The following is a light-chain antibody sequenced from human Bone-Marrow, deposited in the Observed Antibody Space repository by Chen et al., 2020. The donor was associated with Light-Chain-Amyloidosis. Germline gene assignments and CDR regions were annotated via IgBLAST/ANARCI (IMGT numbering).Light chain of an antibody. CDR3: QDWDSSVV. CDR2: QDS. Sequence: SYELTQPPSVSVSPGQTASITCSGDKLGDKYACWYQQKPGQSPVLVIYQDSKRPSRIPERFSGSNSGNTATLTISGTEAMDEADYYCQDWDSSVVFGGGTKLTVL. V-gene: IGLV3-1*01. CDR1: KLGDKY. J-gene: IGLJ2*01.